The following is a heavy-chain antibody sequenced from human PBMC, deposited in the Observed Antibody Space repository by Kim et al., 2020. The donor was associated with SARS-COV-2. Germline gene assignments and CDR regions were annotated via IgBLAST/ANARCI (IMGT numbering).Heavy chain of an antibody. Sequence: ASVKVSCKASGYTFTSYYMRWVRQAPGQGLEWMGIINPSGGSTYNAQKFQGRVTMTRDTSTSTVYMELSSLRSEDTAVYYCARGGRWDSSGWYASLDYWGQGTLVTVSS. V-gene: IGHV1-46*01. D-gene: IGHD6-19*01. CDR2: INPSGGST. CDR3: ARGGRWDSSGWYASLDY. CDR1: GYTFTSYY. J-gene: IGHJ4*02.